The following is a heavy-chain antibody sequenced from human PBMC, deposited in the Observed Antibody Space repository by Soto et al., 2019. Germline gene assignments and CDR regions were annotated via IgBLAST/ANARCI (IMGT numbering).Heavy chain of an antibody. Sequence: QVQLVQCGAEVKKPGASVKVSCKASGYTFTGYYMHWVRQAPGQGLECMGWINPNSGGTNYAQKFQGWVTMTSDTSISTAYMELSRLRSDDTAVYYCARDLAASNYPWFGDAKTYYYGRDVWGQGTTVTVSS. CDR1: GYTFTGYY. CDR3: ARDLAASNYPWFGDAKTYYYGRDV. J-gene: IGHJ6*02. CDR2: INPNSGGT. V-gene: IGHV1-2*04. D-gene: IGHD3-10*01.